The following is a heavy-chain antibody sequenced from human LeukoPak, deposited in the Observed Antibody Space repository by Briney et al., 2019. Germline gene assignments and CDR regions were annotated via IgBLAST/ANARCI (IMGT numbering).Heavy chain of an antibody. J-gene: IGHJ6*02. CDR1: GGSISSYY. CDR2: IYYGGST. V-gene: IGHV4-59*08. D-gene: IGHD5-18*01. Sequence: SETLSLTCTVSGGSISSYYWSWIRQPPGKGLEWIGYIYYGGSTNYNPSLKSRVTISVDTSKNQFSLKLSSVTAADTAVYYCARLHLGGYSYGYDYYYGMDVWGQGTTVTVSS. CDR3: ARLHLGGYSYGYDYYYGMDV.